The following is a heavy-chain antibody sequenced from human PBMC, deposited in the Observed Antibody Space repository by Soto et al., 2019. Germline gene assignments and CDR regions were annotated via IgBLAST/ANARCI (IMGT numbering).Heavy chain of an antibody. CDR1: GYSFTRYG. J-gene: IGHJ6*02. D-gene: IGHD6-13*01. CDR3: ARELTGYSSFSYYYYCMDV. V-gene: IGHV1-69*13. Sequence: SVKVSCKASGYSFTRYGIGWARQAPGQGLEWMGGIIPVFGTANYAQKFQGRVTITADESTSTAYMELSSLRSEDTAVYYCARELTGYSSFSYYYYCMDVWGQGTTVTVSS. CDR2: IIPVFGTA.